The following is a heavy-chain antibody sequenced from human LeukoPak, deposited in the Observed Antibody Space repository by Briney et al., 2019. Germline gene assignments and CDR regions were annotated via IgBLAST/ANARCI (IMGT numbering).Heavy chain of an antibody. V-gene: IGHV4-59*01. CDR3: ARVSYSGSYRYFAY. CDR2: IYYLGNT. D-gene: IGHD1-26*01. J-gene: IGHJ4*02. CDR1: GGPMTPYY. Sequence: ASETLSLTCTVSGGPMTPYYWRWIRQPPGKGLEWIGYIYYLGNTNYNSSLKSRVTISVDTSKNQFSLRLTSVTAADTAVYYCARVSYSGSYRYFAYWGQGNRVVVSS.